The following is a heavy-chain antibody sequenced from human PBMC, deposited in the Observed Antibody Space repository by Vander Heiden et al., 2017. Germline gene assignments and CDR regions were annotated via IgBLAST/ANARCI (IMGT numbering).Heavy chain of an antibody. D-gene: IGHD3-10*01. CDR2: IYYSGST. J-gene: IGHJ4*02. Sequence: QLQLQESGPGLVKPSETLSLTCTVSGGSISSSSYYWGWIRQPPGKGLEWIGSIYYSGSTYYNPSLKSRVTISVDTSKNQFSLKLSSVTAADTAVYYCARQRLRITMVRGKKYFDYWGQGTLVTVSS. CDR3: ARQRLRITMVRGKKYFDY. V-gene: IGHV4-39*01. CDR1: GGSISSSSYY.